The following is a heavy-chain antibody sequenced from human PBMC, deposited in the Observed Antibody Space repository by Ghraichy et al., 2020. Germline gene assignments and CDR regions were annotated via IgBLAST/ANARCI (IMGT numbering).Heavy chain of an antibody. J-gene: IGHJ4*02. CDR3: ARADSGRYPTEFDY. D-gene: IGHD1-26*01. CDR2: INPNSGGK. V-gene: IGHV1-2*02. CDR1: GYTFTGYY. Sequence: ASVKVSCKASGYTFTGYYMHSVRQAPGQGLAWMGWINPNSGGKNHAQQFQGRVTMTRDTSLSTAYMELSRLRSDDTAVYYCARADSGRYPTEFDYWGQGSPVTVSS.